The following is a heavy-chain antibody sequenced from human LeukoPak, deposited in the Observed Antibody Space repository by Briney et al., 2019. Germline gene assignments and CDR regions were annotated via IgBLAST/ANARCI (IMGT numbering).Heavy chain of an antibody. V-gene: IGHV1-8*01. CDR3: ARGQSDCSGGSCQGGLNWFDP. CDR2: MNPNSGNT. J-gene: IGHJ5*02. D-gene: IGHD2-15*01. CDR1: GYTFTSYD. Sequence: ASVKVSCKASGYTFTSYDINGVRQATGQGLECMGWMNPNSGNTGYAQKFQGRVTMTRNTSISTAYMELSSLRSEDTAVYYCARGQSDCSGGSCQGGLNWFDPWGQGTLVTVSS.